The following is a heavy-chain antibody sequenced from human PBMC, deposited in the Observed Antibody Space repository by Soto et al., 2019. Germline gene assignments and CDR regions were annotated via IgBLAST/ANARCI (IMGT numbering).Heavy chain of an antibody. CDR3: ARAWGYCSGGSCYSPLDYYYYGMDV. CDR2: IIPIFGTA. D-gene: IGHD2-15*01. V-gene: IGHV1-69*13. J-gene: IGHJ6*02. Sequence: SVKVSCKASGGTFSSYAISWVRQAPGQGLEWMGGIIPIFGTANYAQKFQGRVTITADESTSTAYMELSGLRSEDTAVYYCARAWGYCSGGSCYSPLDYYYYGMDVWGQGTTVTVSS. CDR1: GGTFSSYA.